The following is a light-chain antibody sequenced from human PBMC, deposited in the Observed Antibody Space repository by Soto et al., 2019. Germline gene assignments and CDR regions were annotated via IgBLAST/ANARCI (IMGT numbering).Light chain of an antibody. CDR3: QQYNDNWT. V-gene: IGKV1-5*03. CDR2: KAS. CDR1: QSISSW. J-gene: IGKJ4*02. Sequence: DLQMTQSPSTLSASVGDRVTITCRASQSISSWLAWYQQKPGTAPKLLIYKASTLQSGVPSRFSGRGSGTEFTLTISSLHPDDSAPYYCQQYNDNWTCGGGTKVEIK.